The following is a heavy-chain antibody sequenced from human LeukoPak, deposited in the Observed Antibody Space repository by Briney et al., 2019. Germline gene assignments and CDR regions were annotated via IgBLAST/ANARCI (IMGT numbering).Heavy chain of an antibody. CDR3: ATHYGGIFDAFDI. CDR1: GGSISSYY. CDR2: IYYSGST. V-gene: IGHV4-59*01. J-gene: IGHJ3*02. Sequence: SETLSLTCTVSGGSISSYYWSWIRQPPGKGLEWIGYIYYSGSTNYNPSLKSRVTISVDTSKNQFSLKLSSVTAADTAVYYCATHYGGIFDAFDIWGQGTMVTVSS. D-gene: IGHD4-23*01.